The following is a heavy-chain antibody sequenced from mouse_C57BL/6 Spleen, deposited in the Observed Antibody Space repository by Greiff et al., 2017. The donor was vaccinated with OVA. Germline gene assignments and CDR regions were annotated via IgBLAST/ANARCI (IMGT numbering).Heavy chain of an antibody. Sequence: EVQRVESGGGLVQPGGSMKLSCVASGFTFSNYWMNWVRQSPEKGLEWVAQIRLKSDNYATHYAVSVKGRFTISRDDSKSSVYLQMNNLRAEDTGIYYCTGGDEGTSDDWGTGTTVTVSS. CDR1: GFTFSNYW. CDR2: IRLKSDNYAT. CDR3: TGGDEGTSDD. J-gene: IGHJ1*03. V-gene: IGHV6-3*01.